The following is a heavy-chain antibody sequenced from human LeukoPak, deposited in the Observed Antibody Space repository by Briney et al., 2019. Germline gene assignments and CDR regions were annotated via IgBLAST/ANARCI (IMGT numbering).Heavy chain of an antibody. D-gene: IGHD3-22*01. V-gene: IGHV1-69*05. Sequence: SVKVSCKASGGTFSSYAISWVRQAPGQGLEWMGGIIPIFGTANYAQKFQGRVTITTDESTSTAYMELSSLRSEDTAVYYCARSHDSSGFAFDIWGQGTMGTVSS. CDR3: ARSHDSSGFAFDI. J-gene: IGHJ3*02. CDR2: IIPIFGTA. CDR1: GGTFSSYA.